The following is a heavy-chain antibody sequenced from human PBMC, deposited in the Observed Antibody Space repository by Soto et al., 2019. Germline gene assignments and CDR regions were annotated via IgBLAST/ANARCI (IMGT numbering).Heavy chain of an antibody. CDR1: GGSFSGYY. J-gene: IGHJ6*02. V-gene: IGHV4-34*01. CDR2: INHSGST. Sequence: SETLSLTCAVYGGSFSGYYWSWIRQPPGKGLEWIGEINHSGSTNYNPSLKSRVTISVDTSRNQFSLKLSSVTAADTAVYYCARDRGWYPYYYYYGMDVWGQGTTVTVSS. CDR3: ARDRGWYPYYYYYGMDV. D-gene: IGHD6-19*01.